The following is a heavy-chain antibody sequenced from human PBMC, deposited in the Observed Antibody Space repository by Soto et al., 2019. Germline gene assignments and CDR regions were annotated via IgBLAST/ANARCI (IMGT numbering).Heavy chain of an antibody. CDR1: GGTFSRSG. CDR3: ARCPQPQDTDDPYAVDV. CDR2: IVPSVDTT. D-gene: IGHD2-8*02. Sequence: GASVKVSCKASGGTFSRSGFHWVRQAPGQGLEWMGMIVPSVDTTNYAQKFQARVTISADQFTSTVYMELRSLRSEDTAVYYCARCPQPQDTDDPYAVDVWGQGTRVTVSS. J-gene: IGHJ6*02. V-gene: IGHV1-69*11.